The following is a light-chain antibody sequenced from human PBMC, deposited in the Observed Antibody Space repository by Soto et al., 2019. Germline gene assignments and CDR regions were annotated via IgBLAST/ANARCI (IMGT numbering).Light chain of an antibody. CDR2: DAS. Sequence: EIVVTQSPATLSLSPGERATLSCRASQSVSRYLAWYQQKPCQVPRLLIYDASNRATGIPARFSGSGSGTDFTLTISSLVPDDFAVYYCQQRTNWPPITFGKGTRLEIK. CDR1: QSVSRY. V-gene: IGKV3-11*01. J-gene: IGKJ5*01. CDR3: QQRTNWPPIT.